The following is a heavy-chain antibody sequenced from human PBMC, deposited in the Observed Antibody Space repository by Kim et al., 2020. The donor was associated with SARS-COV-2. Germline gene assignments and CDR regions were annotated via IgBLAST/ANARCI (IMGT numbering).Heavy chain of an antibody. J-gene: IGHJ6*02. D-gene: IGHD3-10*01. V-gene: IGHV1-69*04. CDR2: IIPILGIA. CDR1: GGTFSSYA. CDR3: ARGGTMVRGVIKDYYYGMDV. Sequence: SVKVSCKASGGTFSSYAISWVRQAPGQGLEWMGRIIPILGIANYAQKFQGRVTITADKSTSTAYMELSSLRSEDTAVYYCARGGTMVRGVIKDYYYGMDVWGQGTTVTVSS.